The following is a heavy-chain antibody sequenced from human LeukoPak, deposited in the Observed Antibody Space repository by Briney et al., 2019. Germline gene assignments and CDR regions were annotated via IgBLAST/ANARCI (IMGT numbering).Heavy chain of an antibody. CDR1: GGSFSGYF. V-gene: IGHV4-34*01. D-gene: IGHD3-10*01. Sequence: SETLSLTCAVYGGSFSGYFWSWIRQPPGKGLEWIGEIYHSGSTNYNPFLKSRVTISVDTSKNQFSLKLSSVTAADTAVYYCASRGAPGEFHFDYWGQGTLVTVSS. CDR2: IYHSGST. J-gene: IGHJ4*02. CDR3: ASRGAPGEFHFDY.